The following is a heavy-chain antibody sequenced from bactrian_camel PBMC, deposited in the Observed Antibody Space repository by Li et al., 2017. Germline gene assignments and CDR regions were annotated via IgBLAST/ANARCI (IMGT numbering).Heavy chain of an antibody. V-gene: IGHV3S54*01. Sequence: HVQLVESGGGSVEAGGSLRLSCAGAEYTYSTNCMGWFRQVPGKEREVVAAIAPGDGSAALSDSVTGRFNISHDNAKNTLTLQMHSLKPEDTAVYYCAAVRVRSRSVCAALDGKPSAFIYFGQGTQVTVS. D-gene: IGHD1*01. CDR1: EYTYSTNC. J-gene: IGHJ4*01. CDR2: IAPGDGSA.